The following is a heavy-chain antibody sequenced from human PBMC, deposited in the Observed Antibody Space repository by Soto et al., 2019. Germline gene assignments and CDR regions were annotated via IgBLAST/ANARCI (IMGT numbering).Heavy chain of an antibody. V-gene: IGHV1-69*01. CDR2: IIPIFGTP. J-gene: IGHJ4*02. CDR1: GGIFSTYA. CDR3: ARDRDGYGSANYYKRIYF. D-gene: IGHD3-10*01. Sequence: QVQLVQSGAEVKKPGSSVKVSCKASGGIFSTYAISWLRQAPGQGLEWMGGIIPIFGTPNYEQRFQGRVTITADESTTTSYMELSRVKSEDTAVYYCARDRDGYGSANYYKRIYFWGQVTLVTVSA.